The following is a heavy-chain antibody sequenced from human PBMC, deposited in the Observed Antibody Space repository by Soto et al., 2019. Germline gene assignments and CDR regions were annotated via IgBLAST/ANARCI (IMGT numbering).Heavy chain of an antibody. D-gene: IGHD3-16*01. CDR1: GFTFSSYG. J-gene: IGHJ6*02. CDR2: ISYDGSNK. V-gene: IGHV3-30*18. CDR3: AKLELGDYRMDV. Sequence: PGGSLRLSCAASGFTFSSYGMHWVRQAPGKGLEWVAVISYDGSNKYYADSVKGRFTISRDNSKNTLYLQMSSLRAEDTAVYYCAKLELGDYRMDVWGQGTTVTVSS.